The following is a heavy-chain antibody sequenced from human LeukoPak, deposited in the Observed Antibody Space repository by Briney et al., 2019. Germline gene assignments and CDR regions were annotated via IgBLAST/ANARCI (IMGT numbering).Heavy chain of an antibody. J-gene: IGHJ6*02. D-gene: IGHD2-15*01. V-gene: IGHV4-31*03. Sequence: PSETLSLTCTVSGGSISSGGYYWSWIRQHPGKGLEWIGYIYYSGSTYYNPSLKSRVTISVDTSKNQFSLKLSSVTAADTAVYYCAGWVVAATPLYYYNGMDVWGQGTTVTVSS. CDR1: GGSISSGGYY. CDR2: IYYSGST. CDR3: AGWVVAATPLYYYNGMDV.